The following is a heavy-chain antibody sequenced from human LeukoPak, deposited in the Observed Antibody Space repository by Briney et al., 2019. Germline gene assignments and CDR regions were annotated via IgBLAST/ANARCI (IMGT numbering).Heavy chain of an antibody. CDR1: GGSISSYY. D-gene: IGHD2-2*01. CDR2: IYYSGST. J-gene: IGHJ5*02. Sequence: SETLSLTCTVSGGSISSYYWSWIRQPPGKGLEWIGYIYYSGSTNYYPSLKSRVTISVDTSKNQFSLKLSSVTAADTAVYYCARDCGYCSSTSCRTVNWFDPWGQGTLVTVSS. V-gene: IGHV4-59*12. CDR3: ARDCGYCSSTSCRTVNWFDP.